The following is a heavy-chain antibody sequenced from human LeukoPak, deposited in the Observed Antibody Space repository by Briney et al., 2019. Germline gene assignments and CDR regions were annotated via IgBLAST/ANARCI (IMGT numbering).Heavy chain of an antibody. CDR3: ARHYGP. V-gene: IGHV4-30-2*03. CDR2: IYHSGST. Sequence: SETLSLTCIVSGGSIRSGDYSWNWIRQPPGKGLEWIGYIYHSGSTYYSPSLESRVTISVDTSKNQFSLKLNSVTATDTAVYYCARHYGPWGQGTLVTVSS. J-gene: IGHJ4*02. D-gene: IGHD3-10*01. CDR1: GGSIRSGDYS.